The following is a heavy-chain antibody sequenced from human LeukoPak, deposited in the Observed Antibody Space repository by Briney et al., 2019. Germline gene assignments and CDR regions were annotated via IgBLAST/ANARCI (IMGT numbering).Heavy chain of an antibody. V-gene: IGHV4-59*01. Sequence: PSETLSLTCTVSGGSISGYYWSWIRQPPGKGQEWIGYIYYSGSTTYNPSLKSRVTISVDTSKNQFSLKLSSVTAADTAVYYCAREGYSSGWYRFDPWGQGTLVTVSS. CDR2: IYYSGST. CDR3: AREGYSSGWYRFDP. D-gene: IGHD6-19*01. CDR1: GGSISGYY. J-gene: IGHJ5*02.